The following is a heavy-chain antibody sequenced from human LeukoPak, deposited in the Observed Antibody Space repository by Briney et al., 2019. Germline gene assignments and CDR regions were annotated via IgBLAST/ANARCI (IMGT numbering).Heavy chain of an antibody. J-gene: IGHJ5*02. Sequence: SETLSLTCAVYGGSFSGDYWNWIRQPPGKGLEWIGEINHSGSTNYNPSLKSRVTISVDTSKNQFSLKLSSVTAADTAVYYCARRLDFWSGYSSWGQGTLVTVSS. D-gene: IGHD3-3*01. V-gene: IGHV4-34*01. CDR2: INHSGST. CDR3: ARRLDFWSGYSS. CDR1: GGSFSGDY.